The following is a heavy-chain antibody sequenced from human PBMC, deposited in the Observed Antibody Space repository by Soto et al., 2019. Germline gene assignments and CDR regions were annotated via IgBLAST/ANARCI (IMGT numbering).Heavy chain of an antibody. D-gene: IGHD4-17*01. Sequence: SETLSLTCTVSGDSISSYSWSWIRQPPGKGLEWIGNIHYNGNTKYSPSLKSRVTMSVDTSKNHFSLKLISVTAADTAVYYCARRAVTKFDYWGQGTLVTVSS. J-gene: IGHJ4*02. CDR1: GDSISSYS. CDR2: IHYNGNT. CDR3: ARRAVTKFDY. V-gene: IGHV4-59*08.